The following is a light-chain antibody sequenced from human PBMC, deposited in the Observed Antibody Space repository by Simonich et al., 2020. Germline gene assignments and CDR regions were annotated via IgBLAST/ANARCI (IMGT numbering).Light chain of an antibody. CDR2: AAS. CDR3: QQYNSYSRT. J-gene: IGKJ1*01. CDR1: QGISNS. V-gene: IGKV1-NL1*01. Sequence: DIQMTQSPSSLSASVGDRVTITCRASQGISNSLAWYQQKPGKAPKLLLYAASRLESWVPSRFSGSGSGTEFTLTISSLQPDDFATYYCQQYNSYSRTFGQGTKVEIK.